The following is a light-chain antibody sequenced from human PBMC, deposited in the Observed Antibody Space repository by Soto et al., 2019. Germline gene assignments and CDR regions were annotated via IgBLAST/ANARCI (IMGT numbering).Light chain of an antibody. Sequence: ESVLTQSPGTLSLSPGERATLSCRASQSVSSSYLAWYQQKPGQAPMLLIYGASSSATSIPDRFSGRWSGTDFTRTISKLEPDDSAVDYCHQYDSSPLTGGGGTKVEIK. CDR3: HQYDSSPLT. CDR2: GAS. CDR1: QSVSSSY. V-gene: IGKV3-20*01. J-gene: IGKJ4*01.